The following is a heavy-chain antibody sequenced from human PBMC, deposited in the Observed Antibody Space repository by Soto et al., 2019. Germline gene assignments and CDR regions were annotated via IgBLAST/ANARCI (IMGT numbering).Heavy chain of an antibody. CDR1: GFTFDDYA. CDR3: AKGLIVVVPAAIRS. CDR2: ISWNSGSI. Sequence: PVGSLRLSCAASGFTFDDYAMHWVRQAPGKGLEWVSGISWNSGSIGYADSVKGRFTISRDNAKNSLYLQMNSLRAEDTALYYCAKGLIVVVPAAIRSWGQGTLVTVSS. D-gene: IGHD2-2*02. V-gene: IGHV3-9*01. J-gene: IGHJ4*02.